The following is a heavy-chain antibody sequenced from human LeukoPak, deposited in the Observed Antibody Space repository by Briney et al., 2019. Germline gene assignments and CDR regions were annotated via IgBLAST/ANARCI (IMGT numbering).Heavy chain of an antibody. Sequence: ASVKVSCKASGYTFTGYYMHWVRQAPGQGLEWMGWVNPNSGGTNYAQKFQGRVIMTRDTSISTAYMELSRLRSDDTAVYYCAREYYYDSSGYEYNWFDPWGQGTLVTVSS. CDR3: AREYYYDSSGYEYNWFDP. D-gene: IGHD3-22*01. CDR2: VNPNSGGT. V-gene: IGHV1-2*02. CDR1: GYTFTGYY. J-gene: IGHJ5*02.